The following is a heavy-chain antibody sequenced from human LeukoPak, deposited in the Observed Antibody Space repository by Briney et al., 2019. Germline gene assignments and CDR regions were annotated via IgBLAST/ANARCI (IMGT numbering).Heavy chain of an antibody. CDR3: ARRSYYYGSGRRFYYMDV. D-gene: IGHD3-10*01. Sequence: PSETLSLTCTVSGGSISSSNYYWGWIRQPPGKGLEWIGEINHSGSTNYNPSLKSRVTISVDTSKNQFSLKLSSVTAADTAVYYCARRSYYYGSGRRFYYMDVWGKGTTVTISS. J-gene: IGHJ6*03. CDR1: GGSISSSNYY. V-gene: IGHV4-39*07. CDR2: INHSGST.